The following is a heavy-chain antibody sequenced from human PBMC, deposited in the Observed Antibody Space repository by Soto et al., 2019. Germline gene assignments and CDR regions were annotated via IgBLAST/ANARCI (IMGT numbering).Heavy chain of an antibody. Sequence: PGGSLRLSCAASGLTFSSYWMHWVRQAPGKGLVWVSRISTDGSVTTYADSVKGRFTISRDNAKNTLYLQMNSLRTEDTAVYYCARAPYSSGWWGFDHWGQGTLVTVSS. CDR1: GLTFSSYW. CDR2: ISTDGSVT. CDR3: ARAPYSSGWWGFDH. V-gene: IGHV3-74*01. J-gene: IGHJ4*02. D-gene: IGHD6-19*01.